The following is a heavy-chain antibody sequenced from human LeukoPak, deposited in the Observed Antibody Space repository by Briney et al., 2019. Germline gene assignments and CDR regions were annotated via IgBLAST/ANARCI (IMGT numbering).Heavy chain of an antibody. Sequence: GGSLRLSCAASGFAFSSYSMNWVRQAPGKGLEWVSYISSSSSTIYYADSVKGRFTISRDNSKNTLYLQMNSLRAEDTAVYYCAKELWFGELPNFDYWGQGTLVTVSS. CDR3: AKELWFGELPNFDY. CDR1: GFAFSSYS. CDR2: ISSSSSTI. V-gene: IGHV3-48*01. D-gene: IGHD3-10*01. J-gene: IGHJ4*02.